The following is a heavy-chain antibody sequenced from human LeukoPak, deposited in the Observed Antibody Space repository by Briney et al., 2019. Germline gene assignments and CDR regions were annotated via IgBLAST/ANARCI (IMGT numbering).Heavy chain of an antibody. CDR1: GVSLSSSS. V-gene: IGHV3-74*01. CDR2: ISSDGTRP. D-gene: IGHD6-13*01. Sequence: RGTLRLSSSPPGVSLSSSSMHWVPPAPRKGLVCVSRISSDGTRPNYADSVKGRFIISTDNAKNTLYLQMNSLRAEDTAVYFCARVRSSSWFDYWGQRTLVAVCS. CDR3: ARVRSSSWFDY. J-gene: IGHJ4*02.